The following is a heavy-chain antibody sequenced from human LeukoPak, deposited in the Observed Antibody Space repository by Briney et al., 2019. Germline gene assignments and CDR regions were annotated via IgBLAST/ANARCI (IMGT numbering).Heavy chain of an antibody. V-gene: IGHV4-59*01. D-gene: IGHD2-21*02. J-gene: IGHJ3*02. CDR2: IYYSGST. CDR1: GGSISSYY. CDR3: ARDPRSRDNDAFDI. Sequence: PSETLSLTCTVSGGSISSYYWSWIRQPPGKGLEWIGYIYYSGSTNYNPSLKSRVTISVDTSKNQFSLKLSSVTAADTAVYYCARDPRSRDNDAFDIWGQGTMVTVSS.